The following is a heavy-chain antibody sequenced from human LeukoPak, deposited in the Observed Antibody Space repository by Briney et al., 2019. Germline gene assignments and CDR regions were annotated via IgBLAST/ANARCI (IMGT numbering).Heavy chain of an antibody. CDR1: GGSISSGGYY. D-gene: IGHD2-15*01. Sequence: PSETLSLTCTVSGGSISSGGYYWSWIRQHPGTGLEWIGYIYYSGSTYYNPSLKSRVTISVDTSKNQFSLKMSSVNAADTAVYYCARGRGTFGYCSGGSCYLLRFDYWGQGTLVTVSS. J-gene: IGHJ4*02. CDR3: ARGRGTFGYCSGGSCYLLRFDY. V-gene: IGHV4-31*03. CDR2: IYYSGST.